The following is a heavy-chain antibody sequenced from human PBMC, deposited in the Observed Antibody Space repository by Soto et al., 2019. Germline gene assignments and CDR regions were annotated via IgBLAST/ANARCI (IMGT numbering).Heavy chain of an antibody. V-gene: IGHV3-15*07. Sequence: EVQLVESGGGFIQPGGSLRLSCAASGLPISDAWMNWVRQAPGKGLEWVGRIKTKAEGGPTDYAAAVKGRFTVSRDDSKNTLYLQMNRVKSEDTAMYYCTTGSVEGVWGQGTTVTVSS. CDR1: GLPISDAW. D-gene: IGHD2-15*01. CDR3: TTGSVEGV. CDR2: IKTKAEGGPT. J-gene: IGHJ6*02.